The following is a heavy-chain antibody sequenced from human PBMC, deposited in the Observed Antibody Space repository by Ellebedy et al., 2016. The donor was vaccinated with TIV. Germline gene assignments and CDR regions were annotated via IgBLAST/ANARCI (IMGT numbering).Heavy chain of an antibody. J-gene: IGHJ4*02. CDR2: IWYDGTDE. CDR1: GFSFSSYG. Sequence: PGGSLRLSCAASGFSFSSYGMHWVRQSPGKGREWMAFIWYDGTDESYAESVEGRFSISRDNSKNTLYLHMKSLRAEDTAIYYCARDSRGRWTPFDHWGQGTVVAVSS. D-gene: IGHD4-23*01. V-gene: IGHV3-33*01. CDR3: ARDSRGRWTPFDH.